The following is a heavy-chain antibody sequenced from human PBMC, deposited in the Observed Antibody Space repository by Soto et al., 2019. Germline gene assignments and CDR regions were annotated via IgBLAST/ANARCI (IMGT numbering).Heavy chain of an antibody. CDR2: ISAYNGNT. D-gene: IGHD2-15*01. CDR1: GYTFTSYG. J-gene: IGHJ4*02. Sequence: ASVKVFCKASGYTFTSYGISWVRQAPGQGLEWMGWISAYNGNTNYAQKLQGRVTMTTDTSTSTAYMELRSLRSDDTAVYYCARLVVCSGGSCYSKFDYWGQGTLVTVSS. CDR3: ARLVVCSGGSCYSKFDY. V-gene: IGHV1-18*01.